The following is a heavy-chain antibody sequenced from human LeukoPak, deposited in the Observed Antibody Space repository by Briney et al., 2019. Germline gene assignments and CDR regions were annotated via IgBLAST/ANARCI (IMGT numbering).Heavy chain of an antibody. V-gene: IGHV1-46*01. CDR2: INPSGGST. J-gene: IGHJ2*01. CDR1: GYTFTSYY. D-gene: IGHD6-13*01. CDR3: ARGWGIAAAGTAGRSSWYFDL. Sequence: GASVKVSCKASGYTFTSYYMHWVRQAPGQGLEWIGIINPSGGSTSYAQKFQGGVTMTRDTSTSTVYMELSSLRSAHTAVYYCARGWGIAAAGTAGRSSWYFDLWGRGTLVTVSS.